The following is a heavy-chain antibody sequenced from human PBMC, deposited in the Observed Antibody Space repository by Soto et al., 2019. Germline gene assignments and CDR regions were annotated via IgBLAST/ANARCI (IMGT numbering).Heavy chain of an antibody. CDR2: IYYSGST. V-gene: IGHV4-59*08. D-gene: IGHD2-2*01. Sequence: SETLSLTCTVSGGSISSYYWSWIRQPPGKGLEWIGYIYYSGSTNYNPSLKSRVTISVDTSKNQFSLKLSSVTAADTAVYYCARHSQLLSPYNWFDPWGQGTLVTVSS. J-gene: IGHJ5*02. CDR1: GGSISSYY. CDR3: ARHSQLLSPYNWFDP.